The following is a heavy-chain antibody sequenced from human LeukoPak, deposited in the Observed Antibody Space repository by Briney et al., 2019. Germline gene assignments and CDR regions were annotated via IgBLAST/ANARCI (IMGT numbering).Heavy chain of an antibody. CDR2: ISSSSSTI. CDR3: VRSTGGDWYTFDT. J-gene: IGHJ3*02. D-gene: IGHD2-21*02. V-gene: IGHV3-48*04. CDR1: GFTFSSYS. Sequence: GGSLRLSCAASGFTFSSYSMNWARQAPGKGLEWVSYISSSSSTIYYADSVKGRFTISRDNARNSLYLQMNSLRAEDTSVYFCVRSTGGDWYTFDTWGQGTMVTVSS.